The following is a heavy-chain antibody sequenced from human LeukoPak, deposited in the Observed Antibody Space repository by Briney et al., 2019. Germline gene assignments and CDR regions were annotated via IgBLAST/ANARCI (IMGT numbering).Heavy chain of an antibody. Sequence: SETLSLTCTVSGGSISSYYWSWIRQPPGNGLEWIGYIYYSGSTNYNPSLKSRVTISADTSKNQFSLKLSSVTAADTAVYYCARLYYGSGNAFDYWGQGTLVTV. D-gene: IGHD3-10*01. CDR1: GGSISSYY. V-gene: IGHV4-59*01. CDR3: ARLYYGSGNAFDY. CDR2: IYYSGST. J-gene: IGHJ4*02.